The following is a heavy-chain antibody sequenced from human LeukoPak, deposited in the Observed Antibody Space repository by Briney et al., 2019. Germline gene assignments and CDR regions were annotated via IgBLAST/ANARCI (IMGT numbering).Heavy chain of an antibody. V-gene: IGHV3-23*01. CDR2: ISGSGGST. J-gene: IGHJ4*02. D-gene: IGHD3-3*01. CDR1: GFTFSSYA. Sequence: GGSLRLSCAASGFTFSSYAMSWVRQAPGKGLEWVSAISGSGGSTYYADSVKGRFTISRDNSKNTLYLQMNSLGAEDTAVYYCAKSYDFWSGYYVDYWGQGTLVTVSS. CDR3: AKSYDFWSGYYVDY.